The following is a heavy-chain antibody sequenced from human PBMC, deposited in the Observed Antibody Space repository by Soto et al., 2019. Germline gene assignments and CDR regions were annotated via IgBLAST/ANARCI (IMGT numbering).Heavy chain of an antibody. Sequence: PSETLSLTCAVYGGSFSGYYWSWIRQPPGKGLEWIGEINHSRSTNYNPSLKSRVTISVDTSKNQFSLKLSSVTAADTAVYYCARGLKDHYDSSGQRPGWFDPWGQGTMVTVSS. V-gene: IGHV4-34*01. CDR1: GGSFSGYY. D-gene: IGHD3-22*01. CDR3: ARGLKDHYDSSGQRPGWFDP. J-gene: IGHJ5*02. CDR2: INHSRST.